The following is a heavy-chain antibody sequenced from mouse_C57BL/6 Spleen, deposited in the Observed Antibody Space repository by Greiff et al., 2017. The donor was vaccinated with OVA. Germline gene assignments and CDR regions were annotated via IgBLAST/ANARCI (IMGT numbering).Heavy chain of an antibody. CDR1: GYTFTSYW. D-gene: IGHD2-4*01. J-gene: IGHJ2*01. V-gene: IGHV1-64*01. CDR2: IHPNSGST. CDR3: ARSDEYDYDGYFDY. Sequence: QVQLKQPGAELVKPGASVKLSCKASGYTFTSYWMHWVKQRPGQGLEWIGMIHPNSGSTNYNEKFKSKATLTVDKSSSTAYMQLSSLTSEDSAVYYCARSDEYDYDGYFDYWGQGTTLTVSS.